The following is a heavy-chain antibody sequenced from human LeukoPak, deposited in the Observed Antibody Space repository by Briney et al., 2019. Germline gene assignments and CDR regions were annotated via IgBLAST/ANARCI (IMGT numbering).Heavy chain of an antibody. J-gene: IGHJ4*02. Sequence: GESLKISCKGSGYSFTDYWIGWVRQMPGKGLEWMGVIYPGDSDTRYSPSFQGQVTISADKSLSTAYLQWSSLKASDTAMYYCARQYSGTYYRSFDYWGQGTLVTVSS. CDR1: GYSFTDYW. CDR2: IYPGDSDT. CDR3: ARQYSGTYYRSFDY. V-gene: IGHV5-51*01. D-gene: IGHD3-10*01.